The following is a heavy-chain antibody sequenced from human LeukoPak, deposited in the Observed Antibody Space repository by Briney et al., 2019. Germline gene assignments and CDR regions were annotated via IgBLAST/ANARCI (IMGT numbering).Heavy chain of an antibody. D-gene: IGHD3-10*01. CDR1: GRSISSYY. J-gene: IGHJ2*01. Sequence: SSETLSLTCTVSGRSISSYYWSWIRQPPGKGLEWIGYIYYSGSTNYNSSLKSRVTISVDTSKNQFSLKLSSVTAADTAVYYCARGDRGVTLVWYFDLWGRGTLVTVSS. V-gene: IGHV4-59*01. CDR2: IYYSGST. CDR3: ARGDRGVTLVWYFDL.